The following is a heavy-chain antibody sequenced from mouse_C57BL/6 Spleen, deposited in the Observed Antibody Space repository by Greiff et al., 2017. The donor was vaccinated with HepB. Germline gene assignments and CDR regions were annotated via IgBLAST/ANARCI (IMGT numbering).Heavy chain of an antibody. CDR1: GFTFSSYA. J-gene: IGHJ4*01. Sequence: EVKVVESGGGLVKPGGSLKLSCAASGFTFSSYAMSWVRQTPEKRLEWVATISDGGSYTYYPDNVKGRFTISRDNAKNNLYLQMSHLKSEDTAMYYCARWYDYDCAMDYWGQGTSVTVSS. D-gene: IGHD2-4*01. V-gene: IGHV5-4*03. CDR3: ARWYDYDCAMDY. CDR2: ISDGGSYT.